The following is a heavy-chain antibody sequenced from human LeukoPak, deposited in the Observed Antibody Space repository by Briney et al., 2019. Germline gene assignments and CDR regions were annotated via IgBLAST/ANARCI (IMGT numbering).Heavy chain of an antibody. Sequence: GGSLRLSCAASGFTFSTYAMTWVRQAPGKGLEWVSTISGSGKSTFYADSVKGRFTISRDNSKNTLYLQMNSLRAEDTAVYYCAKVNAYSGYDAFDIWGQGTMVTVSS. V-gene: IGHV3-23*01. D-gene: IGHD5-12*01. CDR1: GFTFSTYA. CDR3: AKVNAYSGYDAFDI. CDR2: ISGSGKST. J-gene: IGHJ3*02.